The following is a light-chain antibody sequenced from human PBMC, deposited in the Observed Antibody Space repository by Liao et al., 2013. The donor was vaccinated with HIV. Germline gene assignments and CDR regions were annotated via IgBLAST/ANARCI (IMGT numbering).Light chain of an antibody. J-gene: IGLJ1*01. Sequence: SYELTQSPSVSVSPGQTASILCSGDKLGDRDASWYQQKPGQSPILVIYQDTKRPTGIPERFSGSNSGNTATLTISRVEPGDEADYYCQLWDSSSDHPYVFGTGTQVTVL. CDR2: QDT. V-gene: IGLV3-1*01. CDR1: KLGDRD. CDR3: QLWDSSSDHPYV.